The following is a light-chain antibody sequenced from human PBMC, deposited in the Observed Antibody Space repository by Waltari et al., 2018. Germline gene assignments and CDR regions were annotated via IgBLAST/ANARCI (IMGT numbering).Light chain of an antibody. V-gene: IGLV4-69*01. CDR2: VNNDGSH. CDR1: SGHSSYS. CDR3: QTWGTGIT. Sequence: QVVLTQSPSASASLGASVKLTCTLSSGHSSYSIAWHQQHPEKGPRSRTKVNNDGSHTKGCGIPARFSGANSGAERFLPTSSLQSEDEADYYCQTWGTGITFGGGTKLTVL. J-gene: IGLJ2*01.